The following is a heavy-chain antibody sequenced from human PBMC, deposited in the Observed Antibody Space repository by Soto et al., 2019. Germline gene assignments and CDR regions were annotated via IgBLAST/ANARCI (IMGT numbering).Heavy chain of an antibody. CDR2: IIPIFGTA. CDR1: GGAFSSDA. V-gene: IGHV1-69*01. J-gene: IGHJ6*02. CDR3: ARANSSGYYWLRYYYYGMDV. D-gene: IGHD3-22*01. Sequence: ASVKVSCKASGGAFSSDAVSWVRQAPGQGLEWMGGIIPIFGTANYAQKFQGRVTITADESTSTAYMELSSLRSEDTAVYYCARANSSGYYWLRYYYYGMDVWGQGTTVTVSS.